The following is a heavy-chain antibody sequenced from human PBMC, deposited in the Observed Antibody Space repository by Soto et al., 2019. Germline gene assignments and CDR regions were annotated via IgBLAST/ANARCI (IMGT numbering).Heavy chain of an antibody. J-gene: IGHJ4*02. V-gene: IGHV4-31*03. Sequence: QVQLQESGPGLVKPSQTLSLTCTVSGGSISSGGYYWSWIRQHPGKGLEWIGYIYYSGSTYYNPSLKSRVTISVDTSKNQFSLKLSSVTAADTAMYYCARTGERWILGYYFDYWGQGTLVTVSS. CDR3: ARTGERWILGYYFDY. CDR2: IYYSGST. D-gene: IGHD2-2*03. CDR1: GGSISSGGYY.